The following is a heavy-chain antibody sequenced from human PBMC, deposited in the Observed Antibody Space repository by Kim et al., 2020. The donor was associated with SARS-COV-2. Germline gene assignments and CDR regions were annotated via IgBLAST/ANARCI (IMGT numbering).Heavy chain of an antibody. D-gene: IGHD4-17*01. V-gene: IGHV1-69*13. Sequence: SVKVSCKASGGTFSSYAISWVRQAPGQGLEWMGGIIPIFGTANYAQKFQGRVTITADESTSTAYMELSSLRSEDTVVYYCARDVATVTTSYYYYYGMDVWGQGTTVTVSS. CDR3: ARDVATVTTSYYYYYGMDV. J-gene: IGHJ6*02. CDR1: GGTFSSYA. CDR2: IIPIFGTA.